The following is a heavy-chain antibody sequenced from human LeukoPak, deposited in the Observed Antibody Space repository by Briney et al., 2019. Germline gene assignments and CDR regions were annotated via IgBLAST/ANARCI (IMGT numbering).Heavy chain of an antibody. V-gene: IGHV1-2*07. CDR2: INPNSGGT. J-gene: IGHJ4*02. D-gene: IGHD3-22*01. Sequence: ASVKVSCKASGYTFTGYYMHWVRQAPGQGLEWMGWINPNSGGTNYAHKFQGRVTMTRDTSISTAYMELSRLRSDDTAVYYCARDLTYYYYSSGYSLPDYWGQGTLVTVSS. CDR1: GYTFTGYY. CDR3: ARDLTYYYYSSGYSLPDY.